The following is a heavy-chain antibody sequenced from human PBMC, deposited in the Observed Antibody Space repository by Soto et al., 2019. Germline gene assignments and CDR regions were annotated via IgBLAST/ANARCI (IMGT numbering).Heavy chain of an antibody. CDR3: ARSYYDVLTGYPLNFDY. J-gene: IGHJ4*02. CDR2: IYPGDSET. CDR1: GYSFTKYW. V-gene: IGHV5-51*01. Sequence: GESLKISCKGSGYSFTKYWIGWVRQMPGKGLEWMGIIYPGDSETRYSPPFQGQVTISADNSTSTAYLQWSSLKASDTAMYYCARSYYDVLTGYPLNFDYWGQGALGTV. D-gene: IGHD3-9*01.